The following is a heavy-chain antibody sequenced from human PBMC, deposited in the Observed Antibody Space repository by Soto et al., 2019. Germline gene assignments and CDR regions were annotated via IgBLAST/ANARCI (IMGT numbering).Heavy chain of an antibody. Sequence: LDLEESGPGLVKPSETLSLTCTVSGGYISSGSYYWGWIRQPPGKGPEWIGSLYYNGFTYYNPSLKSRLTISVDTSKNQFSLKLTSVPAADAAVYYCARQGDFWRGDSWFEPWGQGPLVTVSS. CDR1: GGYISSGSYY. J-gene: IGHJ5*02. D-gene: IGHD3-3*01. V-gene: IGHV4-39*01. CDR2: LYYNGFT. CDR3: ARQGDFWRGDSWFEP.